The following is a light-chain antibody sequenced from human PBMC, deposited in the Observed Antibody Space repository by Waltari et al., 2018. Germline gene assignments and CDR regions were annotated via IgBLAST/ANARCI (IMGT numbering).Light chain of an antibody. Sequence: QSALTQPASVSGSPGQSITISCTGTSSDVGGYNYVSWFQQHPGRAPKLIIYEVSNRPPGGSTRFSGSTAANTASLTISGLQTEDEADYYCTSYTSAASWVFGAGTKLTVV. CDR2: EVS. CDR1: SSDVGGYNY. CDR3: TSYTSAASWV. J-gene: IGLJ3*02. V-gene: IGLV2-14*01.